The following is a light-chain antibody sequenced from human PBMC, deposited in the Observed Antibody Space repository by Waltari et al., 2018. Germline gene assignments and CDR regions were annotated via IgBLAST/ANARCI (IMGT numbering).Light chain of an antibody. CDR2: AVS. Sequence: QSALTQPASVSGSPGQSITISCTGTSSDVGDYNYVSWYQRHPGKAPKLIIFAVSNRPSGVSTRFSGSKSGDTASLTSSGLQAEDEADYYCSSYTSSSTYVVFGGGTKLTVL. CDR3: SSYTSSSTYVV. V-gene: IGLV2-14*03. J-gene: IGLJ2*01. CDR1: SSDVGDYNY.